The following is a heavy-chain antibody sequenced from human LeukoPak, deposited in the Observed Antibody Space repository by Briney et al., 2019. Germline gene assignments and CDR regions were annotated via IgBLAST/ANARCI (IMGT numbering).Heavy chain of an antibody. D-gene: IGHD2-2*01. CDR1: GGSISSSSYY. CDR2: IYYSGST. V-gene: IGHV4-39*01. CDR3: ARWEDIVVVPAATGGAFDI. J-gene: IGHJ3*02. Sequence: PSETLSLTCTVSGGSISSSSYYWGWIRQPPGKGLEWIGSIYYSGSTYYNPSLKSRVTISVDTSKNQFSLKLSSVTAADTAVYYCARWEDIVVVPAATGGAFDIWGQGTMVTVSS.